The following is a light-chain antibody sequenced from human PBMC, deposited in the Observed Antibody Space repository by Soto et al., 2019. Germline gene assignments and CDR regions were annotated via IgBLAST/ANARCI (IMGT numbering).Light chain of an antibody. CDR2: GAS. CDR3: QQYDSSPFT. Sequence: EIVLTQSPGTLSLSPGERATLSCRASQSVSSSYLAWYQQKPGQAPRLLIYGASIRATGIPDRFSGSGSGTDFTLTISRLEPEDFAVYYCQQYDSSPFTFGPGTKVDIK. J-gene: IGKJ3*01. V-gene: IGKV3-20*01. CDR1: QSVSSSY.